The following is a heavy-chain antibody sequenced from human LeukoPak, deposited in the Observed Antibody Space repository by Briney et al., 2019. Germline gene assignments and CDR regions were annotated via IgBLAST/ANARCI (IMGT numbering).Heavy chain of an antibody. CDR2: IIPIFGTA. CDR1: GGTFSSYA. V-gene: IGHV1-69*05. J-gene: IGHJ4*02. D-gene: IGHD6-6*01. CDR3: ARGRVRYSSSSKYYFDY. Sequence: ASVKVSCKASGGTFSSYAISWVRQAPGQGLEWMGGIIPIFGTANYAQKFQGRVTITTDESTSTAYMELSSLRSEDTAVYYCARGRVRYSSSSKYYFDYWGQGTLVTVSS.